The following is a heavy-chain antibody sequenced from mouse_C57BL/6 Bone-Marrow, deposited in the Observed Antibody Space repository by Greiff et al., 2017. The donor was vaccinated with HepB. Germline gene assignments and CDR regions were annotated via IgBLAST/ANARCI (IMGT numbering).Heavy chain of an antibody. CDR1: GYTFTDYY. CDR2: INPYNGGT. Sequence: VQLQQSGPVLVKPGASVKMSCKASGYTFTDYYMNWVKQSHGKSLEWIGVINPYNGGTSYNQKFKGKATLTVDKSSSTAYMELNSLTSEDSAVYYCVGFITTVVATGDYWGQGTSVTVSS. D-gene: IGHD1-1*01. J-gene: IGHJ4*01. V-gene: IGHV1-19*01. CDR3: VGFITTVVATGDY.